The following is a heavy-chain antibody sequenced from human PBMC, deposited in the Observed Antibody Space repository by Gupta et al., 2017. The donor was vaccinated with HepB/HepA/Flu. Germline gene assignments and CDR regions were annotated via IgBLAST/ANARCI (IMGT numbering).Heavy chain of an antibody. Sequence: QVQLQQSGPGLVKPSQTLSVTCAISGDSVSSYSAAWNWIRQSPSRGLEWLGRTYYRSKLYYHYAVSVQSRITINPDTSKNQFSLQLNSVTPEDTAVYYCARGSPTNILPTVAFDYWGQGSRGTVSS. CDR2: TYYRSKLYY. CDR3: ARGSPTNILPTVAFDY. J-gene: IGHJ4*02. V-gene: IGHV6-1*01. CDR1: GDSVSSYSAA. D-gene: IGHD4-17*01.